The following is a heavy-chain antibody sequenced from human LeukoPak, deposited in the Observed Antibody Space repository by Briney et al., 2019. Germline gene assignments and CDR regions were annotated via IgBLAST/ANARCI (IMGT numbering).Heavy chain of an antibody. CDR3: ARQKRYVWGSYRFADYFDY. J-gene: IGHJ4*02. Sequence: PSETLSLTCAVSGYSISSGYYWGWIRQPPGKGLEWIGRIYHSGSTYYNPSLKSRVTISVDTSKNQFSLKLSSVTAADTAVYYCARQKRYVWGSYRFADYFDYWGQGTLVTVSS. CDR1: GYSISSGYY. CDR2: IYHSGST. D-gene: IGHD3-16*02. V-gene: IGHV4-38-2*01.